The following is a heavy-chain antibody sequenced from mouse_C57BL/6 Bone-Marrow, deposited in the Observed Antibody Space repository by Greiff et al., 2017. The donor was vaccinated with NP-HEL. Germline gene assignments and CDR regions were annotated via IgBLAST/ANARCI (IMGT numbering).Heavy chain of an antibody. V-gene: IGHV5-15*01. CDR1: GFTFSDYG. D-gene: IGHD2-1*01. Sequence: EVQGVESGGGLVQPGGSLKLSCAASGFTFSDYGMAWVRQAPRKGPEWVAFISNLAYSIYYAETVTGRSTISRENAKNTLYLEMSSLRSEYTAMYYCARHGNHVEFAYWGQGTLVTVSA. CDR2: ISNLAYSI. J-gene: IGHJ3*01. CDR3: ARHGNHVEFAY.